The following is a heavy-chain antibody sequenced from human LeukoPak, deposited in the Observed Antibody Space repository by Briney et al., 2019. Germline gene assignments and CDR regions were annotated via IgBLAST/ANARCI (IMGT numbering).Heavy chain of an antibody. D-gene: IGHD6-19*01. CDR1: GFTFSSYA. V-gene: IGHV3-23*01. CDR3: AKEAGSGWYSFGAFDI. Sequence: SGGSLRLSCAASGFTFSSYAMSWVRQAPGKGLEWVSAISGSGGSTYYADSVKGRFTISRDNSKNTLYLQMNSLRAEDTAVYYCAKEAGSGWYSFGAFDIWGQGTMVTVSS. CDR2: ISGSGGST. J-gene: IGHJ3*02.